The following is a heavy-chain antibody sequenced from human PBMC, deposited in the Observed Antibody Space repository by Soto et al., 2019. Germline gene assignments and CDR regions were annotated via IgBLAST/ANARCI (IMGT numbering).Heavy chain of an antibody. CDR3: ARYDYGSGDDYNIDY. V-gene: IGHV4-4*02. CDR2: IHHSGST. J-gene: IGHJ4*02. Sequence: QVQLQESGPGLVKPSGTLSLTCAGSGASIISMNWWSWVRQPPGKGLEWIGEIHHSGSTNYNPSLMSRVTISVDKSKYQFALKLTSVTAADTAVYYCARYDYGSGDDYNIDYWGQGTLVTVSS. D-gene: IGHD3-10*01. CDR1: GASIISMNW.